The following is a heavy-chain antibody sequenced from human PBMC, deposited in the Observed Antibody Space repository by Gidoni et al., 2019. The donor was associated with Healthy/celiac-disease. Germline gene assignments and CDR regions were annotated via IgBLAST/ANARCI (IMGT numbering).Heavy chain of an antibody. CDR2: AIPIFGTA. CDR1: GGTLSSYA. Sequence: QEQLVLSGAEVKKPGSSVKVCCKDSGGTLSSYAISWVRQAPGQGLEWMGGAIPIFGTANYAQKFQGRVTITADESTSTAYMELSSRRSEDTAVYYCAVGCSSTSCYGWFDPWGQGTLVTVSS. V-gene: IGHV1-69*01. J-gene: IGHJ5*02. D-gene: IGHD2-2*01. CDR3: AVGCSSTSCYGWFDP.